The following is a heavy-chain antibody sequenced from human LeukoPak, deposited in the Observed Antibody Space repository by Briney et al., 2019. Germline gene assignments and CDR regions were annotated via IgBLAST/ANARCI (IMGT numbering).Heavy chain of an antibody. J-gene: IGHJ2*01. Sequence: PGRSLRLSCAASGFTFDDYAMHWVRQAPGKGLEWVSGISWNSGSIGYADSVKGRFTISRDNAKNSLYLQMNSLRAEDTALYYCARTQAWSDQGYFDLWGRGTLVTVSS. CDR2: ISWNSGSI. CDR1: GFTFDDYA. CDR3: ARTQAWSDQGYFDL. V-gene: IGHV3-9*01. D-gene: IGHD3-3*01.